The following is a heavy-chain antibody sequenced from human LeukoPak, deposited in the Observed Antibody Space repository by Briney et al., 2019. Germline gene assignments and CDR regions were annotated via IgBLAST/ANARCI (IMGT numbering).Heavy chain of an antibody. CDR3: ARLRYFDY. J-gene: IGHJ4*02. V-gene: IGHV3-23*01. Sequence: GGSLRLSCAASGVTFSNYAMSWVRQAPGKGLEWVSGISGSGGSTYYIDSVRGRFTISRDNSKNMVYLEMNSLRAEDTAVYYCARLRYFDYWGQGTLVTVSS. CDR2: ISGSGGST. D-gene: IGHD2-15*01. CDR1: GVTFSNYA.